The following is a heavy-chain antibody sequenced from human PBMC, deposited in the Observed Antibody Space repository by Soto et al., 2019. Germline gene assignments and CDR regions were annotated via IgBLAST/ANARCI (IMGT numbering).Heavy chain of an antibody. V-gene: IGHV3-7*03. CDR1: GFSFSQYW. CDR3: TRLYDDS. CDR2: INQDGDDK. D-gene: IGHD3-16*01. J-gene: IGHJ4*02. Sequence: ESVGGEVQPGGSLRLSCAASGFSFSQYWLSWVRQAPGKGPEWVAKINQDGDDKKYVDSVKGRFTISRDNAKNSLYLQMNSLRAEDTAVYYCTRLYDDSWGQGTLVTVSS.